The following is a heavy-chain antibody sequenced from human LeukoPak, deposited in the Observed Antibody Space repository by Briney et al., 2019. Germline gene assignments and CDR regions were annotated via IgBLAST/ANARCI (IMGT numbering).Heavy chain of an antibody. J-gene: IGHJ6*02. CDR2: IGTASDT. CDR1: GFTFSSFD. CDR3: ARDTTMGIAVAGTYGMDV. V-gene: IGHV3-13*01. D-gene: IGHD6-19*01. Sequence: PGGSLRLSCAASGFTFSSFDMHWVRQPTGQGLEWVSTIGTASDTYYPGSVEGRFTLSRDNAKNSLYLQMNSLTAGDTAVYYCARDTTMGIAVAGTYGMDVWGQGTTVTVSS.